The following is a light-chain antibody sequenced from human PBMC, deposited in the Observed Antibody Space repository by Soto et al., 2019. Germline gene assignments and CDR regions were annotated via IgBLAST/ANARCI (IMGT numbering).Light chain of an antibody. CDR3: SSYTSSSTPYV. CDR1: SSDVGDNNY. V-gene: IGLV2-14*01. Sequence: QSALTQPASVSGSPGQSITISCTGTSSDVGDNNYVSWYQQHPGKAPKLMIYDVTHRPSGISNRFAGSKSGNTASLTISGLQADDEADYYCSSYTSSSTPYVFGTRTKVTVL. J-gene: IGLJ1*01. CDR2: DVT.